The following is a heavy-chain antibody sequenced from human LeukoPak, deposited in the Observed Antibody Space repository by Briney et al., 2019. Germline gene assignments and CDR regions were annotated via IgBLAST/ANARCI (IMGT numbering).Heavy chain of an antibody. CDR3: ARTNPVYGDYDY. CDR2: MFPDGRT. D-gene: IGHD4-17*01. Sequence: GGSLRLSCLVSGLTVNDNYMSWVRQAPGKGLQWVSVMFPDGRTFYGDSVRGRLTISRDLARNTLLLQMHSLRADDTAVHYCARTNPVYGDYDYWGQGTLVTVSS. CDR1: GLTVNDNY. V-gene: IGHV3-53*01. J-gene: IGHJ4*02.